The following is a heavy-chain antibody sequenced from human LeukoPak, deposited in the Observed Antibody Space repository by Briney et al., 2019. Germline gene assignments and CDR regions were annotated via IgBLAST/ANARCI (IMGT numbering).Heavy chain of an antibody. CDR1: GLTFSSYA. Sequence: PGGSLRLSCAASGLTFSSYAMSWVRQAPGKGLEWVSAISGSGGSTYYADSVKGRFTISRDNSKNTLYLQMNSLRAEDTAVYYCAKILSHYDYVWGSYRDFDYWGQGTLVTVSS. J-gene: IGHJ4*02. V-gene: IGHV3-23*01. CDR2: ISGSGGST. D-gene: IGHD3-16*02. CDR3: AKILSHYDYVWGSYRDFDY.